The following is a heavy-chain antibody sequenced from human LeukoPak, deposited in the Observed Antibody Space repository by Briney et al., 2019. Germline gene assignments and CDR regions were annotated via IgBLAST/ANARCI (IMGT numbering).Heavy chain of an antibody. V-gene: IGHV1-18*01. J-gene: IGHJ5*02. Sequence: ASVKVSCKASGGTFSSYAISWVRQAPGQGLEWMGWISAYNGNTNYAQKLQGRVTMTTDTSTSTAYMGLRSLRSDDTAVYYCARDRRSKWELYNWFDPWGQGTLVTVSS. CDR2: ISAYNGNT. D-gene: IGHD1-26*01. CDR1: GGTFSSYA. CDR3: ARDRRSKWELYNWFDP.